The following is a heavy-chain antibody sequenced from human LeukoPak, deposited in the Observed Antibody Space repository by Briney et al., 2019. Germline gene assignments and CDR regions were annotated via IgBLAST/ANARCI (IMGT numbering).Heavy chain of an antibody. D-gene: IGHD3-16*02. CDR3: TTFPFTFGGVIDTYYFDY. CDR1: GFTFSNAW. Sequence: GGSLRLSCAASGFTFSNAWTSWVRQAPGKGLEWVGRIKSKTDGGTTDYAAPVKGRFTISRDDSKNTLYLQMNSLKTEDTAVYYCTTFPFTFGGVIDTYYFDYWGQGTLVTVSS. J-gene: IGHJ4*02. CDR2: IKSKTDGGTT. V-gene: IGHV3-15*01.